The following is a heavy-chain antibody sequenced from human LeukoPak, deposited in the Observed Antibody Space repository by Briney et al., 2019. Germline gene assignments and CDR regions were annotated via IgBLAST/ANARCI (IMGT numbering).Heavy chain of an antibody. D-gene: IGHD3-22*01. V-gene: IGHV5-51*01. CDR3: ARLNYYDSSGYYYSPPPRWFDP. Sequence: GESLKISCKGSGYSFTSYWIGWVRQMPGKGLEWMGIIYPGDSDTRYSPFFQGQVTISADKSISTAYLQWSSLKASDTAMYYCARLNYYDSSGYYYSPPPRWFDPWGQGTLVTVSS. CDR1: GYSFTSYW. J-gene: IGHJ5*02. CDR2: IYPGDSDT.